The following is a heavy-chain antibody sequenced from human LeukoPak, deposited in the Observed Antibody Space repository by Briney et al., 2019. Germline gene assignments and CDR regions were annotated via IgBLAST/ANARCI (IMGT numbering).Heavy chain of an antibody. V-gene: IGHV3-23*01. Sequence: GGSLRLSCAASGFTFSSYAMSWVRQAPGKGLEWVSAISGSGGSTYYADSVKGRFSISRDNSKNTLYLQMNSLRAGDTAVYYCAKDLWGRIDYWGQGTLVTVSS. CDR1: GFTFSSYA. D-gene: IGHD3-16*01. J-gene: IGHJ4*02. CDR2: ISGSGGST. CDR3: AKDLWGRIDY.